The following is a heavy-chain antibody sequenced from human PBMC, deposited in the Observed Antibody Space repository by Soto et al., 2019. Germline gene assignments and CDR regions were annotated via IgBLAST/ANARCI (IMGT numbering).Heavy chain of an antibody. CDR2: IFYTGST. Sequence: PSETLSLTCTVSGGSVSSSSYFWGWIRQPPGKGLEWIGSIFYTGSTYFSPSLKTRVTISVDTSKNQLSLKLSSATAADTAVYYCARTQGGYSGYDPTRFDYWGQGTLVTVSS. V-gene: IGHV4-39*01. D-gene: IGHD5-12*01. CDR1: GGSVSSSSYF. CDR3: ARTQGGYSGYDPTRFDY. J-gene: IGHJ4*02.